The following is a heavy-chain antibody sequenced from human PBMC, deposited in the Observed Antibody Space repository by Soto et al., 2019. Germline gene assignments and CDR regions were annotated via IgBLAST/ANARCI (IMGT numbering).Heavy chain of an antibody. CDR3: ARGPPSGSFSLTPRY. CDR2: ISGQIAKT. V-gene: IGHV1-18*04. CDR1: GYSFHNYG. D-gene: IGHD1-26*01. Sequence: QVQLVQSGPEVKKPGASVKVSCKTSGYSFHNYGIIWVRQAPGQGLEWMGWISGQIAKTNYAQKFQGKVTMTTDTSTSTAYMELSTLTSDDTGMYYCARGPPSGSFSLTPRYWGQGTLVTVSS. J-gene: IGHJ4*02.